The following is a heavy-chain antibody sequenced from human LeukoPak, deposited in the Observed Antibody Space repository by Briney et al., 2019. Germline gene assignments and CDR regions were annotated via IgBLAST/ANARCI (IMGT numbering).Heavy chain of an antibody. J-gene: IGHJ6*04. CDR1: GFTFSSYE. CDR2: ISSSGSTI. Sequence: GGPLRLSCAVSGFTFSSYEMNWVRQAPGKGLEWVSYISSSGSTIYYADSVKGRFTISRDNAKDSLYLQMNSLRVEDTAVYYCARDYYDILTGYSIRRYGMDVWGKGTTVTVSS. CDR3: ARDYYDILTGYSIRRYGMDV. V-gene: IGHV3-48*03. D-gene: IGHD3-9*01.